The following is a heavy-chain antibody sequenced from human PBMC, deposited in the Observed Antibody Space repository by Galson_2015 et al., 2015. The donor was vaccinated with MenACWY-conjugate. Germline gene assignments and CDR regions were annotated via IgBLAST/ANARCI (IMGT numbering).Heavy chain of an antibody. CDR3: ARHPPGGRGMDV. Sequence: QSGAEVKKPGESLKISCKTTGYSFTTYWIAWVRQMPGTGLEWMGLISPGDSNTRYSPSFQGQVTISADESISTAYLQWSSLKASDTATYYCARHPPGGRGMDVWGRGTTVTVSS. CDR1: GYSFTTYW. CDR2: ISPGDSNT. V-gene: IGHV5-51*01. J-gene: IGHJ6*02. D-gene: IGHD1-26*01.